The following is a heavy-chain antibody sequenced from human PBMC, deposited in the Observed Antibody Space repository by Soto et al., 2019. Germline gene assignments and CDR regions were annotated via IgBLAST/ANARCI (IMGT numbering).Heavy chain of an antibody. CDR2: ISSSGNT. V-gene: IGHV4-59*01. J-gene: IGHJ5*02. CDR1: DGSISNFY. Sequence: PSETLSLTCTVSDGSISNFYWSWIRQAPGKGLEWIGYISSSGNTTYDPSLKSRVSISVDTSKNQFSLNLTSVPAADTAVYYCARDREHTYGNCFDPGGQGTMVTVSS. CDR3: ARDREHTYGNCFDP. D-gene: IGHD1-1*01.